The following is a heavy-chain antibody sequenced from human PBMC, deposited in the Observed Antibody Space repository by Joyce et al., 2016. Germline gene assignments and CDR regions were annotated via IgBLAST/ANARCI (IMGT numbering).Heavy chain of an antibody. CDR1: GFNFSSYG. V-gene: IGHV3-30*19. CDR3: AGRHADFWSGYPDL. Sequence: QMQLVESGGGVVQPGRSLRLSCAASGFNFSSYGKDWVRQAPGKGREWVAVICHDASNRYYSDSVKGRFTISKDNSNNALYLQMASLKTEDTAVYYWAGRHADFWSGYPDLWGQGTLVTVSS. D-gene: IGHD3-3*01. J-gene: IGHJ5*02. CDR2: ICHDASNR.